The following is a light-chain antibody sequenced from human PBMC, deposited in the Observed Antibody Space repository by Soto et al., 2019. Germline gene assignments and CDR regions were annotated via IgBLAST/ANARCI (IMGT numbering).Light chain of an antibody. V-gene: IGKV3-11*01. J-gene: IGKJ1*01. CDR3: QQRSNWPPPWT. Sequence: EIVLTQSPATLSLSPGERATLSCRASQSVSSYLAWYQHKPGQAPRLLIYDASKRATGIPARFSGSGSGTDFTLTISSLEPEDFAVYYGQQRSNWPPPWTFGQGTRVEIK. CDR1: QSVSSY. CDR2: DAS.